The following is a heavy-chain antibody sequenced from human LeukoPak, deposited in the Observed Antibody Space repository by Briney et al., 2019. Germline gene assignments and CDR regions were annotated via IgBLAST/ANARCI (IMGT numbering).Heavy chain of an antibody. V-gene: IGHV1-2*02. CDR2: INPNSGGT. Sequence: ASVKVSCKASGYTFTGYYMHWVRQAPGQGLEWMGWINPNSGGTNYAQKFQGGVTMTRDTSISTAYMELSRLRSDDTAVYYCARSHRRGSSSWYVWFDPWGQGTLVTVSS. D-gene: IGHD6-13*01. CDR1: GYTFTGYY. J-gene: IGHJ5*02. CDR3: ARSHRRGSSSWYVWFDP.